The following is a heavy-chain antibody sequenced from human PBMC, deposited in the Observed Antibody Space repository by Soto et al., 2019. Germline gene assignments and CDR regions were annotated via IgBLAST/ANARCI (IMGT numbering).Heavy chain of an antibody. Sequence: GASVKVSCKASGYTFTSYGISWVRQAPGQGLEWMGWISAYNGNTNNAQKLQGRVTMTTDTSTSTAYMELRSLRSDDTAVYYCARDLGYSSIGGNPYYYGMDVWGQGTTVTVSS. V-gene: IGHV1-18*04. CDR3: ARDLGYSSIGGNPYYYGMDV. D-gene: IGHD6-13*01. J-gene: IGHJ6*02. CDR2: ISAYNGNT. CDR1: GYTFTSYG.